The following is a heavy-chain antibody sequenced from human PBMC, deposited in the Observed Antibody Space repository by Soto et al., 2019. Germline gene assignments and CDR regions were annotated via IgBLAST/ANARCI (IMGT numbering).Heavy chain of an antibody. V-gene: IGHV1-18*01. Sequence: ASVKVSCKASGYSFTSYGISWVRQAPGQGLEWMGWISAYNGNTKYAQKLQGRVTMTTDTSTSTAYMELRSLRSEDTAVYYCAREHYGNSAWFDPWGQGTLVTVSS. J-gene: IGHJ5*02. D-gene: IGHD3-10*01. CDR1: GYSFTSYG. CDR3: AREHYGNSAWFDP. CDR2: ISAYNGNT.